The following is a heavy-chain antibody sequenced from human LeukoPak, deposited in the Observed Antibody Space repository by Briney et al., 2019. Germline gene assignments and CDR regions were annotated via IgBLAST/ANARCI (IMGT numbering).Heavy chain of an antibody. CDR1: GGSISSYY. V-gene: IGHV4-59*01. Sequence: SETLSLTCTVSGGSISSYYWSWIRQPPGKGLEWIGYIYYSGSTNYNPSLESRVTISVDTSKNQFSLKLSSVTAADTAVYYCARGGRSSWYYKRGGKYYFDYWGQGTLVTVSS. CDR3: ARGGRSSWYYKRGGKYYFDY. J-gene: IGHJ4*02. D-gene: IGHD6-13*01. CDR2: IYYSGST.